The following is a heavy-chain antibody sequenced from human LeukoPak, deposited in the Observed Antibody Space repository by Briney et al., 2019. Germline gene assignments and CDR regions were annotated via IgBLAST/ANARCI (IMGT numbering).Heavy chain of an antibody. D-gene: IGHD6-13*01. CDR1: GFTFSTYA. J-gene: IGHJ4*02. Sequence: PGGSLRLSCAASGFTFSTYAMTWVRQAPGKGLEWVSGIDNGGGSTNYADSVKGRFTISRDNSKNTLYLQMDSLRTDDTAVYYCAKNLETSSWYSFDSWGQGTLVTVSS. V-gene: IGHV3-23*03. CDR3: AKNLETSSWYSFDS. CDR2: IDNGGGST.